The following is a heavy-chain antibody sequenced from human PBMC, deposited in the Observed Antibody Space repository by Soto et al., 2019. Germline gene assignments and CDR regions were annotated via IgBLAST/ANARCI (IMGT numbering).Heavy chain of an antibody. D-gene: IGHD2-15*01. CDR2: IIPIFGTA. V-gene: IGHV1-69*13. J-gene: IGHJ6*02. CDR3: ARGDVAATPPYYYYGMDV. Sequence: SVKVSCKASGGTFSSYAISWVRQAPGQGLEWMGGIIPIFGTANYAQKFQGRVTITADESTSTAYMELSSLRSEDTAVYYCARGDVAATPPYYYYGMDVWGQGTTVTVSS. CDR1: GGTFSSYA.